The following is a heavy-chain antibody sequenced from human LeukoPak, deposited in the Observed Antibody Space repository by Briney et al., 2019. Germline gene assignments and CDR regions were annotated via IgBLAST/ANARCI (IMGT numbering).Heavy chain of an antibody. V-gene: IGHV3-66*01. CDR3: ARDIGSSAGFDY. Sequence: PGGSLRLSCAASGFTVSSNYMSWVRQAPGKGLEWVSVLYSDGTTYYADSVKGRFSISRDNSKNTVYLQVNRLRAEDTAVFYCARDIGSSAGFDYWGQGTLVTVSS. D-gene: IGHD6-13*01. CDR2: LYSDGTT. CDR1: GFTVSSNY. J-gene: IGHJ4*02.